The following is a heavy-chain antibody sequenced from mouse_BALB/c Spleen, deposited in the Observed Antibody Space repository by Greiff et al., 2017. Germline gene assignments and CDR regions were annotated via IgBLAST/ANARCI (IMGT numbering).Heavy chain of an antibody. CDR3: ARRGGYDPYWYFDV. J-gene: IGHJ1*01. Sequence: VQLQQSGAELVRPGTSVKISCKASGYTFTNYWLGWVKQRPGHGLEWIGDIYPGGGYTNYNEKFKGKATLTADTSSSTAYMQLSSLTSEDSAVYFCARRGGYDPYWYFDVWGVGTTVTVSS. CDR1: GYTFTNYW. CDR2: IYPGGGYT. V-gene: IGHV1-63*02. D-gene: IGHD2-2*01.